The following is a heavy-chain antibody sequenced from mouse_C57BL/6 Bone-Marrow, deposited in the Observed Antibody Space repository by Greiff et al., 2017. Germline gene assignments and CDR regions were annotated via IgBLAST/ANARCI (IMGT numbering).Heavy chain of an antibody. CDR3: ARDYYGSYYFDY. CDR1: GYTFTSYW. V-gene: IGHV1-52*01. J-gene: IGHJ2*01. D-gene: IGHD1-1*01. Sequence: QVQLKQPGAELVRPGSSVKLSCKASGYTFTSYWMHWVKQRPIQGLEWIGNIDPSDSETHYNQKFKDKATLTVDKSSSTAYMQLSSLTSEDSAVYYCARDYYGSYYFDYWGQGTTLTVSS. CDR2: IDPSDSET.